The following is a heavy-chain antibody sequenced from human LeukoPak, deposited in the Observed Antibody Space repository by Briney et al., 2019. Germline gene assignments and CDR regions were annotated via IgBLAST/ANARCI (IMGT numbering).Heavy chain of an antibody. D-gene: IGHD4-11*01. V-gene: IGHV4-34*01. CDR1: GGSFSGYY. Sequence: SETLSLTCAVYGGSFSGYYWSWIRQPPGKGLEWIGEINHSGSTNYNPSLKSRVTISVDTSKNQFSLKLSSVTAADTAVYYCARYSSLGYSNYVNYLDYWGQGTLVTVSS. CDR2: INHSGST. CDR3: ARYSSLGYSNYVNYLDY. J-gene: IGHJ4*02.